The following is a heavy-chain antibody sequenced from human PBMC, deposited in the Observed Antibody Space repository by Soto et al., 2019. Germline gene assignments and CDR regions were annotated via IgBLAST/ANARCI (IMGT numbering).Heavy chain of an antibody. CDR1: GYNFIGYW. CDR2: VYPSDSRT. J-gene: IGHJ5*02. Sequence: GESLKISCEASGYNFIGYWIVWVRQMPGKGLEWMGIVYPSDSRTNYSPTFQGQVTMSADTSTSTAYLQWTSLKASDSAMYYCPRGNVANWLGTWGQGTLVTVSS. V-gene: IGHV5-51*01. CDR3: PRGNVANWLGT.